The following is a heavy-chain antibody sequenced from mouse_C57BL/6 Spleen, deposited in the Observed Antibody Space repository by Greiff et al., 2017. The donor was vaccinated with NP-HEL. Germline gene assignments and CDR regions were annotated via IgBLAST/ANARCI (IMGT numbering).Heavy chain of an antibody. CDR3: ARGDSQDY. Sequence: VQLQQSGAELVMPGASVKLSCKASGYTFTSYWMHWVKQRPGQGLEWIGEIDPSDSYTNYNQKFKGKSTLTVDKSSSTAYMQLSSLTSEDSAVYDCARGDSQDYWGQGTTLTVSS. CDR1: GYTFTSYW. V-gene: IGHV1-69*01. D-gene: IGHD3-2*02. CDR2: IDPSDSYT. J-gene: IGHJ2*01.